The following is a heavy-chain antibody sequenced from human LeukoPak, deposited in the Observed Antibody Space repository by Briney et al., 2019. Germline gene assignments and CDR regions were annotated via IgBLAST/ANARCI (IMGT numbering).Heavy chain of an antibody. CDR2: ISSSSSSI. V-gene: IGHV3-48*04. D-gene: IGHD3-10*01. J-gene: IGHJ4*02. CDR3: AGSRGKRITMFRVFDY. CDR1: GFTFTSYS. Sequence: GGSLRLSCAASGFTFTSYSMYWVRQAPGKGLEWVSYISSSSSSIYYADSVKGRFTISRDNAKNSVFLQMNSLRAEDTAVYYCAGSRGKRITMFRVFDYWGQGTLVTVYS.